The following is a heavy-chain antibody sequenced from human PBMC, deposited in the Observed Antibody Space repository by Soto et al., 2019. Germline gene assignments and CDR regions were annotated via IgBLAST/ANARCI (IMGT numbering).Heavy chain of an antibody. CDR1: GDTFSRSA. J-gene: IGHJ6*02. V-gene: IGHV1-69*01. Sequence: QVQLVQSGAEVKEPGSSVKVSCKASGDTFSRSAITWVRQAPGQGLEWMGGIIPKFGTANYAQKLKGRVTIRAEEFATTTYMELSGLRSEETAVYYCSNSMIASGGVIGYYHNGMDVWGQGTTVTVAS. CDR2: IIPKFGTA. CDR3: SNSMIASGGVIGYYHNGMDV. D-gene: IGHD3-16*02.